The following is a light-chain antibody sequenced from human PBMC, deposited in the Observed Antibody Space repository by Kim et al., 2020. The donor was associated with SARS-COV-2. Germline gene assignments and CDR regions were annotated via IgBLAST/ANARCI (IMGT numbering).Light chain of an antibody. CDR3: QQDNNWWT. Sequence: EIVMTQSPATLSVSPGERATLSCRASQSVSSNLAWYQQKAGQAPRLLIYGASTRAAGIPARFSGSGSGTEFTLTISSLQSEDFAIYYCQQDNNWWTFGQGTKVDIK. V-gene: IGKV3-15*01. CDR2: GAS. CDR1: QSVSSN. J-gene: IGKJ1*01.